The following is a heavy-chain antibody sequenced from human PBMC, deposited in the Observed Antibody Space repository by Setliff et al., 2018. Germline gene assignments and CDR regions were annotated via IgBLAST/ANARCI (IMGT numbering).Heavy chain of an antibody. CDR2: IHPTEGA. Sequence: PSETLSLTCAVYGGSFSGYYWSWIRQPPGKGLEWIGEIHPTEGAKYNPSLKSRVTIAVDTSKNQFSLKLSSVTAADTAVYYCASIPSSGWYYYYEMDVWGQGTTVTVSS. D-gene: IGHD6-19*01. J-gene: IGHJ6*02. V-gene: IGHV4-34*01. CDR1: GGSFSGYY. CDR3: ASIPSSGWYYYYEMDV.